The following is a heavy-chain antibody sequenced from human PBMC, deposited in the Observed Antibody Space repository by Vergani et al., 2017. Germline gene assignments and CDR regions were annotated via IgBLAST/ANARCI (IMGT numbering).Heavy chain of an antibody. CDR3: ARDSLPRGYSYGPRWFDP. CDR2: ISAYNGNT. V-gene: IGHV1-18*01. Sequence: QVQLVPSGAEVKKPGASVKVSCKASGYTFTSYGISWVRQAPGQGLEWMGWISAYNGNTNYAQKLQGRVTMTTDTSTSTAYMELRSLRSDDTAVYYCARDSLPRGYSYGPRWFDPWGQGTLVTVSS. J-gene: IGHJ5*02. CDR1: GYTFTSYG. D-gene: IGHD5-18*01.